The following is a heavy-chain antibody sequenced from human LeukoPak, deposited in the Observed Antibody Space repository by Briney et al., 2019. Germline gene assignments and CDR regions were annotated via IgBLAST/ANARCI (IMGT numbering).Heavy chain of an antibody. CDR1: GFIFTDYY. CDR3: ARVYYNSLGYAFDL. J-gene: IGHJ3*01. CDR2: ISGSRSTT. Sequence: GGSLRLSCAASGFIFTDYYMSWIRQAPGKGLEWVSYISGSRSTTYYADSVKGRFTISRDNVKNSLFLQMDSLRAEDTALYFCARVYYNSLGYAFDLWGQGTMVSVTS. V-gene: IGHV3-11*04. D-gene: IGHD3-22*01.